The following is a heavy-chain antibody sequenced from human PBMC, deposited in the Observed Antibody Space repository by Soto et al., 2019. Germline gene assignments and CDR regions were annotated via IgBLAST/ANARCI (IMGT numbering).Heavy chain of an antibody. V-gene: IGHV3-23*01. CDR3: AKDLQTMVRGGVFDY. CDR2: ISGSGGRT. D-gene: IGHD3-10*01. J-gene: IGHJ4*02. CDR1: GFTFSSYA. Sequence: EVQLLESGGGLVQPGGSLRLSCAASGFTFSSYAMSWVRQAPGKGLEWFSAISGSGGRTYYADSVKGRFTISRDNSKNTLYLQMNSLRAEDTAVYYCAKDLQTMVRGGVFDYWGQGTLVTVSS.